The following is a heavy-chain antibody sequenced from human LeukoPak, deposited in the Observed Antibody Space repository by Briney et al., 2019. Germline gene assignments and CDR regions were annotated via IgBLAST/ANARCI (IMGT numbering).Heavy chain of an antibody. V-gene: IGHV3-33*08. Sequence: GGSLRLSCVASGFTFSSYAMHWVRQAPGKGLEWVAVIWYDGSNKYYADSVKGRFTISRDNSKNTLYLQMNSLRAEDTAVYYCAREGYYYYGMDVWGQGTTVTVSS. CDR3: AREGYYYYGMDV. J-gene: IGHJ6*02. CDR1: GFTFSSYA. CDR2: IWYDGSNK.